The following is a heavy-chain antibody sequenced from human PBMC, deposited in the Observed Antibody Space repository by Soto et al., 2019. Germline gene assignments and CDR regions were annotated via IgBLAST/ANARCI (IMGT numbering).Heavy chain of an antibody. CDR1: GDFSSSYY. CDR2: VYYSGST. J-gene: IGHJ4*02. CDR3: ERGKSGYYPYLDX. D-gene: IGHD3-22*01. Sequence: SETLSLTCTVSGDFSSSYYWSWIRQSPERGLEWIGYVYYSGSTNYNPDLKSLVTISVDTSQKQFSLKMRSVTAEDTAVYFCERGKSGYYPYLDXWGQGTLVTVSX. V-gene: IGHV4-59*01.